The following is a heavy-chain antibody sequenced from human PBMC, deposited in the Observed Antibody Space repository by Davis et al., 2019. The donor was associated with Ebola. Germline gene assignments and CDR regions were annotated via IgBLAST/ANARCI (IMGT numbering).Heavy chain of an antibody. CDR3: AKAKGGSFFDY. V-gene: IGHV3-23*01. J-gene: IGHJ4*02. Sequence: GESLKISCAASGFTFDYYALSWVRQAPGKGLEWVSGITRSGGSTYYADSVKGRFTISRDNSRNTLYLQMNSLRAEDTAVYYCAKAKGGSFFDYWGQGTLVTVSS. CDR2: ITRSGGST. D-gene: IGHD3-16*01. CDR1: GFTFDYYA.